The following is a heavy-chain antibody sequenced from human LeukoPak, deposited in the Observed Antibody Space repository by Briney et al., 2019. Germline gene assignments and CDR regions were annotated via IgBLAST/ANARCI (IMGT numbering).Heavy chain of an antibody. CDR2: IIASGSTT. Sequence: GGSLRLSCSASGFSFSTTPMAWVRQAPGKAPEWVSTIIASGSTTYDAVSVRGRFTISRDNAKNTLSLQMDSLRAEDTAVYYCARVAGGGRRFVARKYNYYGMVVWGQGTTVIVSS. CDR3: ARVAGGGRRFVARKYNYYGMVV. V-gene: IGHV3-23*01. D-gene: IGHD3-3*01. J-gene: IGHJ6*02. CDR1: GFSFSTTP.